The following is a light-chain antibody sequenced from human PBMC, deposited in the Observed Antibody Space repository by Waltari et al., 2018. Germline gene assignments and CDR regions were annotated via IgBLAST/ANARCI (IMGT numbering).Light chain of an antibody. Sequence: EIVLTQSPGTLSLSPGDRASLSCRASQTVRTTHLSSYLQTPCQAPTLLIYGASSRATGSPDRFSGSWSGTDFSLSISSLEPDDLAVYYCQQYDISPLTFGGGTKVEIK. CDR1: QTVRTTH. CDR3: QQYDISPLT. CDR2: GAS. J-gene: IGKJ4*01. V-gene: IGKV3-20*01.